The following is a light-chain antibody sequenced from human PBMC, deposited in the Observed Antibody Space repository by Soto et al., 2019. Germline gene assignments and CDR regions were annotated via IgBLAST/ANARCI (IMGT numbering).Light chain of an antibody. V-gene: IGKV3D-7*01. CDR1: QSISSSY. CDR3: LQDYNLPIT. CDR2: GAS. J-gene: IGKJ5*01. Sequence: EVVLTQSPATLSLSPGEGATLSCRASQSISSSYLSWYQQTPGQAPRLLIYGASTRATGIPARFSGSGRGSGTDFTLTISSLQPEDFAVYYCLQDYNLPITFGQGTRLEIK.